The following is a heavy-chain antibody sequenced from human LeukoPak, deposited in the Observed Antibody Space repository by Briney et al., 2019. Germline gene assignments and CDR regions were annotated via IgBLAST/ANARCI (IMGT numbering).Heavy chain of an antibody. J-gene: IGHJ4*02. D-gene: IGHD6-19*01. CDR1: GGSISGYY. Sequence: PSETLSLTCTVSGGSISGYYWSWIRQPPGKGLEWIGEINHSGSTNYNPSLKSRVTISVDASKNQFSLKLSSVTAADTAVYYCARGPIAVAGTPDYWGQGTLVTVSS. V-gene: IGHV4-34*01. CDR3: ARGPIAVAGTPDY. CDR2: INHSGST.